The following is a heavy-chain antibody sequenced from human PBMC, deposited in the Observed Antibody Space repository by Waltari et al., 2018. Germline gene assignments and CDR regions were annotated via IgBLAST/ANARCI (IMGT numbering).Heavy chain of an antibody. Sequence: EVQLVQSGVEVKKPGESLKISCKGSGYSFSSYWIGWVRHMPGKGLEWMGIIYPGASETRYSPAFQGQVTISADKSISTAFLHWSSLKASDTATYYCARSDCTRGSCYGTFDNWGQGTLVIVSS. CDR3: ARSDCTRGSCYGTFDN. V-gene: IGHV5-51*01. J-gene: IGHJ4*02. D-gene: IGHD2-2*01. CDR2: IYPGASET. CDR1: GYSFSSYW.